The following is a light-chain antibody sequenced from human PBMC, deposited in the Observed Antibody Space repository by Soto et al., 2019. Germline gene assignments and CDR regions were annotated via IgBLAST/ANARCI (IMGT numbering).Light chain of an antibody. CDR3: NSFTTSNTYV. CDR2: EVN. V-gene: IGLV2-18*02. J-gene: IGLJ1*01. Sequence: QSVLTQPASVSGAPGQSITISCIGTSSDIGTYNHVSWYQQPPGTAPKLIIYEVNNRPSGVPDRFSGSKSGNTASLIISGLQAEDEADYYCNSFTTSNTYVFGTGTKVTVL. CDR1: SSDIGTYNH.